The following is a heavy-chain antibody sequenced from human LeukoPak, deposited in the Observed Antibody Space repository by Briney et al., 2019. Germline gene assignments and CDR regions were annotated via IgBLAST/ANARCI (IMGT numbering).Heavy chain of an antibody. D-gene: IGHD3-9*01. Sequence: GGSLRLSCAASGFTFSSYAMSWVRQAPGKGLEWVSAISGSGGSTYYADSVKGRFTISRDNSKNTLYLEMNSLRAEDTAVYYCAKDLVGYFDWPALWGQGTLVTVSS. CDR1: GFTFSSYA. CDR2: ISGSGGST. J-gene: IGHJ4*02. CDR3: AKDLVGYFDWPAL. V-gene: IGHV3-23*01.